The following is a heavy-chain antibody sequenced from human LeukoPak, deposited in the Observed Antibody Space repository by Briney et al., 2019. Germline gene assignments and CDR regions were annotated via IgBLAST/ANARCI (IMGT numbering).Heavy chain of an antibody. V-gene: IGHV3-7*03. D-gene: IGHD3-3*01. CDR1: GFTFGKYW. CDR2: MKLDGSEK. CDR3: ARDQYDTWSRRGNFDS. Sequence: GGSLRLSCVASGFTFGKYWMGWVRQAPGEGVGWVGNMKLDGSEKNYVDSVKGRFTISRDNTKNSLYLQMNSLRVEDTAVFYCARDQYDTWSRRGNFDSWGQGTLIIVSS. J-gene: IGHJ4*02.